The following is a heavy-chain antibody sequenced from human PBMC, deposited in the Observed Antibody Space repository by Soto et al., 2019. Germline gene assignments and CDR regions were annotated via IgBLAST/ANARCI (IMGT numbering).Heavy chain of an antibody. CDR2: MNPNSGNT. J-gene: IGHJ4*02. CDR1: GYTFTSYD. D-gene: IGHD2-15*01. CDR3: ARAWGIEGCYNYLDY. V-gene: IGHV1-8*01. Sequence: ASVKVSCKASGYTFTSYDINWVRQATGQGLEWMGWMNPNSGNTGYAQKFQGRVTMTRNTSISTAYMQLSSLTSEDTAVYYCARAWGIEGCYNYLDYWGQGKPVTVSS.